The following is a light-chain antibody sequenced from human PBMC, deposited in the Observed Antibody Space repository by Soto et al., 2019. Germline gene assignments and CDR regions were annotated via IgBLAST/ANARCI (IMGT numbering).Light chain of an antibody. Sequence: QSALTQPASVSGSPGQSITISCTGTSSDVGGYSYVSWYQQHPGRAPKLMIYEVSNRPSGVSKRFSGSKSGNTASLTISGLQAEDEADYYCSSYTTRNTVLFGGGTKLTVL. CDR1: SSDVGGYSY. CDR3: SSYTTRNTVL. V-gene: IGLV2-14*01. J-gene: IGLJ2*01. CDR2: EVS.